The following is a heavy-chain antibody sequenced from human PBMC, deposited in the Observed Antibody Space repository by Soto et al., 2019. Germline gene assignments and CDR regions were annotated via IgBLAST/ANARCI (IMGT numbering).Heavy chain of an antibody. CDR1: GGSISSYY. Sequence: SETLSLTCTVSGGSISSYYWSWIRQPPGKGLEWIGYIYYSGSTNYNPSLKSRVTISVDTSKNQFSLKLSSVTAADTAVYYCARSTTIREFYYYYGMDVWGQGTTVTVSS. CDR3: ARSTTIREFYYYYGMDV. J-gene: IGHJ6*02. V-gene: IGHV4-59*01. D-gene: IGHD3-9*01. CDR2: IYYSGST.